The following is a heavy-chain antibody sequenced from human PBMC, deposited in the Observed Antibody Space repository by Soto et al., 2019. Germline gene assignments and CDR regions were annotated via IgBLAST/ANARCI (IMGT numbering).Heavy chain of an antibody. V-gene: IGHV1-18*01. Sequence: ASVKVSCKASGYTFISYGITWVRQPPGQGLEWMGWISTYNGNTNYAQNFQGRVTMSTDTSTSTTYMELRSLRSDDTAVYYCARVSALVGGRFDPWGQGTLVTVSS. CDR2: ISTYNGNT. CDR3: ARVSALVGGRFDP. D-gene: IGHD2-15*01. CDR1: GYTFISYG. J-gene: IGHJ5*02.